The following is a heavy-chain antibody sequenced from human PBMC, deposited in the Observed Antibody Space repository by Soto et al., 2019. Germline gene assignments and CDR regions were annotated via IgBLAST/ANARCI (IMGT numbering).Heavy chain of an antibody. CDR3: ASLVLPHDESSSSSINYYYGMDV. CDR2: ISSSSSYI. V-gene: IGHV3-21*01. CDR1: GFTFSSYS. J-gene: IGHJ6*02. D-gene: IGHD6-6*01. Sequence: GGSLRLSCAASGFTFSSYSMNWVRQAPGKGLEWVSSISSSSSYIYYADSVKGRFTISRDNAKNSLYLQMNSLRAEDTAVYYCASLVLPHDESSSSSINYYYGMDVWGQGTTVTVSS.